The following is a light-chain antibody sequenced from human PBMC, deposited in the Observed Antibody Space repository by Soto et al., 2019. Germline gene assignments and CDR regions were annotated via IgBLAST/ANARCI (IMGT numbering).Light chain of an antibody. J-gene: IGKJ2*01. V-gene: IGKV3-20*01. Sequence: ETVLTQSPGTLSLSPGEGATLSCRASQTVGASQLAWYQQKPGQSPRLLIYGVSNRATDIPDRFGARGSGKQFTRTRSRREPEDFALYYCHQYSNPPHSFRQGTKLEIK. CDR3: HQYSNPPHS. CDR2: GVS. CDR1: QTVGASQ.